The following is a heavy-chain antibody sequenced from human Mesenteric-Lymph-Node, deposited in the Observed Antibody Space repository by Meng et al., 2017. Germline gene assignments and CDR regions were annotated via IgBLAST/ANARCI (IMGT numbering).Heavy chain of an antibody. D-gene: IGHD4-17*01. V-gene: IGHV1-8*02. J-gene: IGHJ5*02. CDR3: ARFDYGDYLLSGQFDP. CDR1: GYTFINYD. Sequence: ASVKVSCKASGYTFINYDINWVRQATGQGLEWMGWMNPNSGNTGYAQKFQGRVTMTRNTSISTAYMELSSLRSEDTAVYYCARFDYGDYLLSGQFDPWGQGTLVTVSS. CDR2: MNPNSGNT.